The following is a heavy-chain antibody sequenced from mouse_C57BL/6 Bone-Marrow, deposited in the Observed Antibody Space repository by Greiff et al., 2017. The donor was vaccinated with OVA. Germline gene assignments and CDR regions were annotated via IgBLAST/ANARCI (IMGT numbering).Heavy chain of an antibody. CDR1: GYTFTDYY. D-gene: IGHD2-5*01. Sequence: QVQLKQSGPELVKPGASVKISCKAPGYTFTDYYINWVKQRPGQGLEWIGWIFPGSGSTYYNEKFKGKATLTVDKSSSTAYMLLSSLTSEDSAVYFGARVDYSNYDYFDYWGQGTTLTVSS. CDR2: IFPGSGST. CDR3: ARVDYSNYDYFDY. J-gene: IGHJ2*01. V-gene: IGHV1-75*01.